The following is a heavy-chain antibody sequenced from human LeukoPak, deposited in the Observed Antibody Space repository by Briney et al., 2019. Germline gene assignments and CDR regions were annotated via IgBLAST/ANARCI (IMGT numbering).Heavy chain of an antibody. CDR1: GGSISSSNYY. Sequence: SEALSLTCAVSGGSISSSNYYWGWIRQPPGQGLEWIGSIYYSGNTYYNPSLKSRVTISVDTSKNQFSLKLSSVTAADTAVYYCARRRAGRDWFDPWGQGTLVTVSS. V-gene: IGHV4-39*01. D-gene: IGHD6-19*01. CDR3: ARRRAGRDWFDP. J-gene: IGHJ5*02. CDR2: IYYSGNT.